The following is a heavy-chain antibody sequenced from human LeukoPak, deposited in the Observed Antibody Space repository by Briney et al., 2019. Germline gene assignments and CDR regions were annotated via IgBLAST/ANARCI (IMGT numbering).Heavy chain of an antibody. J-gene: IGHJ4*02. Sequence: GGTLRLSCAASGFTFSSYGMSWVRQAPGKGLQWVSAISGSGGSTYYADSVKGRFTISRDNSKNTLYLQMNSLRAEDTAVYYCAKDRDYGGTRGGYWGQGTLVTVSS. V-gene: IGHV3-23*01. D-gene: IGHD4-23*01. CDR3: AKDRDYGGTRGGY. CDR1: GFTFSSYG. CDR2: ISGSGGST.